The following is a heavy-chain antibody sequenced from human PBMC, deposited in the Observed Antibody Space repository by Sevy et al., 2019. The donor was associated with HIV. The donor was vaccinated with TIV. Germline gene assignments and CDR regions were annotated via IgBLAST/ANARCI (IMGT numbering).Heavy chain of an antibody. V-gene: IGHV4-39*02. D-gene: IGHD3-16*01. CDR3: VRDHHLRGRHWFDS. CDR1: GGSLVSPTFY. Sequence: SETLSLTCTASGGSLVSPTFYWGWVRQPPGERLEWIAAMHYGGNTYYNPSLKDRLAMSIDTSKNQFSLNLTSVTAADAADYHCVRDHHLRGRHWFDSWGQGALVTVSS. J-gene: IGHJ5*01. CDR2: MHYGGNT.